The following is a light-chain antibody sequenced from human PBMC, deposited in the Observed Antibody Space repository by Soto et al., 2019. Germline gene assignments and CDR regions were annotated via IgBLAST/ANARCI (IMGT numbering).Light chain of an antibody. V-gene: IGKV1-5*01. J-gene: IGKJ2*01. CDR3: QQYHTYSYT. CDR1: QSLSGW. CDR2: DAS. Sequence: DIQMTQSPSTVSASVGDRVTITCRASQSLSGWLAWYQQKPGKAPKLLISDASDLESGAPSRFSGSGSGTEFTLAISSLQPDDFATYYCQQYHTYSYTFGQGTKLEIK.